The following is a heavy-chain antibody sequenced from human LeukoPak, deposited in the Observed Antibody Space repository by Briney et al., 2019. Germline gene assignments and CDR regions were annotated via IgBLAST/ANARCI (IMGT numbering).Heavy chain of an antibody. J-gene: IGHJ4*02. Sequence: GGSLRLSCAASGFTFSSYWMHWVRQAPGKGLEWVSAISGSGGSTYYADSVKGRFTISSDNSKNTLYLQMNSLGAEDTAVYYCAKAGPNMRYYFDYWGQGTLVTVSS. CDR1: GFTFSSYW. D-gene: IGHD2/OR15-2a*01. CDR2: ISGSGGST. CDR3: AKAGPNMRYYFDY. V-gene: IGHV3-23*01.